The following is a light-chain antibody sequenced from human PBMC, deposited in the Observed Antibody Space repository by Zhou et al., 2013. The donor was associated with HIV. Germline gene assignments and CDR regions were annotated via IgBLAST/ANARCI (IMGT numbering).Light chain of an antibody. CDR2: GTS. CDR1: QSVSSSY. CDR3: QQRSNWPL. Sequence: ETLLTQSPGTLSLSPGEGATLSCRASQSVSSSYLAWYQQKPGQAPRLFIYGTSSRATGIPDRFSGSGSGTDFTLTISSLEPEDFAVYYCQQRSNWPLFGQGTKVEIK. V-gene: IGKV3D-20*02. J-gene: IGKJ1*01.